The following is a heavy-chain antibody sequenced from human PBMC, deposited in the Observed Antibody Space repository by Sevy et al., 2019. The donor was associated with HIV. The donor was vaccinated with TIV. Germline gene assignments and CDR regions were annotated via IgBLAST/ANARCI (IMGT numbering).Heavy chain of an antibody. CDR2: ISGSGGRT. CDR3: AKGPYSSGEYFQK. D-gene: IGHD3-22*01. CDR1: GFNFNNYA. Sequence: GGSLRLSCKASGFNFNNYAMSWVRQAPGKGLEWVSTISGSGGRTYTAESVRGRFTISRDNSKRTVYLQMNSLRGDDTAIYYCAKGPYSSGEYFQKWGQGARVTVSS. V-gene: IGHV3-23*01. J-gene: IGHJ1*01.